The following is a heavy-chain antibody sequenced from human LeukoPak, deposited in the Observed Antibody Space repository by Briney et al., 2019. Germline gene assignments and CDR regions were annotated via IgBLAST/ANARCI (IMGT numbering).Heavy chain of an antibody. V-gene: IGHV3-64*01. CDR2: ISSNGGST. Sequence: GGSLRLSCAASGFTFSNYVMYWVRQTPGKGLEYLSAISSNGGSTYYGKSVKGRFTISRDNSKNTLYLQMGRLRAEDMAVYYCARDSGSPGAAFDIWGQGTMVTVSS. CDR1: GFTFSNYV. D-gene: IGHD1-26*01. J-gene: IGHJ3*02. CDR3: ARDSGSPGAAFDI.